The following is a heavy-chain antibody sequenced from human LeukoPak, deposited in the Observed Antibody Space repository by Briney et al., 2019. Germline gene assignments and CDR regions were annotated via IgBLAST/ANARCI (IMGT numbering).Heavy chain of an antibody. CDR3: ARSIPSGYCSSTSCHPS. CDR1: GYSISSGYY. V-gene: IGHV4-38-2*01. J-gene: IGHJ3*01. CDR2: IYHSGST. Sequence: LETLSLTCAVSGYSISSGYYWGWIRQPPGKGLEWIGSIYHSGSTYYNPSLKSRVTISVDTSKNQFSLKLSSVTAADTAVYYCARSIPSGYCSSTSCHPSWGQGTMVTVSS. D-gene: IGHD2-2*01.